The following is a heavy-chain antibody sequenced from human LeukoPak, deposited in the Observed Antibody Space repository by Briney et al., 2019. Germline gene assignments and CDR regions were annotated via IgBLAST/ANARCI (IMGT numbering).Heavy chain of an antibody. V-gene: IGHV3-15*01. CDR3: TTRRQDGW. CDR2: IKSKSDGGTI. Sequence: GGSPRLSCVGSGFTFSDAWMSWVRQAPGKGLEWVGRIKSKSDGGTIDYAAPVKGRFTISRDDSRSTLYLQMNSLKTEDTAVYYCTTRRQDGWWGQGTLVTVS. J-gene: IGHJ4*02. D-gene: IGHD2-15*01. CDR1: GFTFSDAW.